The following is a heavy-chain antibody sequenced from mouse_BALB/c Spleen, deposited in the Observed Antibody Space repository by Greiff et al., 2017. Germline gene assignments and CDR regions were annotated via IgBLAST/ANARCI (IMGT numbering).Heavy chain of an antibody. CDR1: GYSITSDYV. Sequence: EVQLQQSGPGLVKPSQSLSLTCTVTGYSITSDYVWYWIQQSPGNQLGWVGYISYSGSTSYNPTLQSRISITRDTSKNQFFLQLNSVTTEDTATYYCARSFITTVVANDFDYWGQGTTLTVSS. CDR3: ARSFITTVVANDFDY. J-gene: IGHJ2*01. V-gene: IGHV3-2*02. CDR2: ISYSGST. D-gene: IGHD1-1*01.